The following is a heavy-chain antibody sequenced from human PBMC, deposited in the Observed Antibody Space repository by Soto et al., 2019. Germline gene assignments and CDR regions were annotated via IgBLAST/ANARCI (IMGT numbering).Heavy chain of an antibody. CDR1: GFTFSSYG. Sequence: QVQLVESGGGVVQPGRSLRLSCAASGFTFSSYGMHWVRQAPGKGLERVAVIWSDGSNKFYADSVKGRFTISRDNSKNTVSLQMNSLRDEDSAAYYCATTGPYWGQGTLVTVSS. J-gene: IGHJ4*02. V-gene: IGHV3-33*01. CDR3: ATTGPY. CDR2: IWSDGSNK.